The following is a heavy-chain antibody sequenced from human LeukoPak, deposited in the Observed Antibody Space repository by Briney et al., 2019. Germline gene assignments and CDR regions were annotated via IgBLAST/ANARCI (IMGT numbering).Heavy chain of an antibody. V-gene: IGHV1-2*02. CDR2: INPNSGGT. CDR1: GYTFTGYY. Sequence: ASVKVSCKASGYTFTGYYMHWVRQAPGQGLEWMGWINPNSGGTNYAQKFQGRVTMTRDTSISTAYMELSRLRFDDTAVYYCARIQQSDSPETFDYWGQGTLVTVSS. D-gene: IGHD6-13*01. CDR3: ARIQQSDSPETFDY. J-gene: IGHJ4*02.